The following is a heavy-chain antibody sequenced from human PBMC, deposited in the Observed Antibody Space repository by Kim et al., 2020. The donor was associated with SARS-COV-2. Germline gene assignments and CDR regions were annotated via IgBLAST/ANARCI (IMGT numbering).Heavy chain of an antibody. CDR3: ARGGPSSRYFDS. CDR2: IHHSGTT. CDR1: DVSISSDY. V-gene: IGHV4-59*13. J-gene: IGHJ4*02. D-gene: IGHD2-2*01. Sequence: SDTLSLTCTVTDVSISSDYWSWIRQPPGKGLEWIAYIHHSGTTNYNPSLKSRVTISVDTSKNQFSLKLSSVTAADTAVYYCARGGPSSRYFDSWGQGTLITV.